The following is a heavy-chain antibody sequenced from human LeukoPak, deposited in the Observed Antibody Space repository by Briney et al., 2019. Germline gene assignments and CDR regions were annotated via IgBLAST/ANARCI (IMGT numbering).Heavy chain of an antibody. V-gene: IGHV1-8*03. CDR2: MNPNSGNT. J-gene: IGHJ6*03. CDR1: GYTFTSYD. Sequence: GASVKVSCKASGYTFTSYDINWVRQATGQGLEWMGWMNPNSGNTRYAQKFQGRVTITRNTSISTAYMELSSLRSEDTAVYYCARGVVVIADYYYYMDVWGKGTTVTVSS. CDR3: ARGVVVIADYYYYMDV. D-gene: IGHD2-21*01.